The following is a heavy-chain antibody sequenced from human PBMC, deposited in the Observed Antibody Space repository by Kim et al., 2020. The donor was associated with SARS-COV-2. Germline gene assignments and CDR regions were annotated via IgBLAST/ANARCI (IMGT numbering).Heavy chain of an antibody. CDR3: ARARGYSYDLRDYYYGMDV. D-gene: IGHD5-18*01. Sequence: RRVTISVDTSKNQFSLKLSSVTAADTAVYYCARARGYSYDLRDYYYGMDVWGQGTTVTVSS. J-gene: IGHJ6*02. V-gene: IGHV4-39*07.